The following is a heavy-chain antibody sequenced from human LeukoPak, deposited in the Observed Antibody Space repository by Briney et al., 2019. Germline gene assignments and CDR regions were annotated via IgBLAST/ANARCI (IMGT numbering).Heavy chain of an antibody. Sequence: ASVKVSCKASGYTFTGYYMHWVRQAPGQGLEWMGRINPNSGGTNYAQKFQGRVTTTADESTSTAYMELSSLRSEDTAVYYCARGGSSGWGTVNFDYWGQGTLVTVSS. J-gene: IGHJ4*02. V-gene: IGHV1-2*01. CDR2: INPNSGGT. CDR3: ARGGSSGWGTVNFDY. CDR1: GYTFTGYY. D-gene: IGHD6-19*01.